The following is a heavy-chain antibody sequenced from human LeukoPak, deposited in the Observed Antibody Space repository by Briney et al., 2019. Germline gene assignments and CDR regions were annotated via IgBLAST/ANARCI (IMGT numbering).Heavy chain of an antibody. Sequence: ASVKVSCKPSGYTFIDHYLHWVRQASGQGLASLGWIDPDTGDTNYPQKFQGRLTMTRDTSSSTAYMELNRLRSDDTAVYYCARAGHNSNSGGYDFWGLGTLVTVSS. CDR3: ARAGHNSNSGGYDF. V-gene: IGHV1-2*02. CDR2: IDPDTGDT. J-gene: IGHJ4*02. CDR1: GYTFIDHY. D-gene: IGHD3-22*01.